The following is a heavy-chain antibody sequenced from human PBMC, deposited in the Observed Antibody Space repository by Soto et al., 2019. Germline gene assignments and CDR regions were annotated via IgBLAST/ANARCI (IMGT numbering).Heavy chain of an antibody. V-gene: IGHV4-39*01. D-gene: IGHD3-22*01. J-gene: IGHJ4*02. Sequence: SETLSLTCTVSGGSISSSSYYWGWIRQPPGKGLEWIGSIYYSGSTYYNPSLKSRATISVDTSKNQFSLKLSSVTAADTAVYYCASLRQSITMIVVVTPYYFDYWGQGTLVTVSS. CDR3: ASLRQSITMIVVVTPYYFDY. CDR2: IYYSGST. CDR1: GGSISSSSYY.